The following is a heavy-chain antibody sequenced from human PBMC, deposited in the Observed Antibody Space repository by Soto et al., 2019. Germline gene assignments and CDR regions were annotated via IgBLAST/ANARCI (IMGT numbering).Heavy chain of an antibody. CDR3: ARRGYSYGFDD. V-gene: IGHV4-31*03. CDR2: IYYSGST. Sequence: SETLSLTCTVSGGSISSGGYYWSWIRQHPGKGLEWIGYIYYSGSTYYNPSLKSRVTISVDTSKNQFSLKLSSVTAADTAVYYCARRGYSYGFDDWGQGTLVTVSS. J-gene: IGHJ4*02. D-gene: IGHD5-18*01. CDR1: GGSISSGGYY.